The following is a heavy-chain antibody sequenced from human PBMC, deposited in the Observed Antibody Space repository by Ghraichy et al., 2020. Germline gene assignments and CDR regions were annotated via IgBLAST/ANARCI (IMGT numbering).Heavy chain of an antibody. CDR1: GGSFSGYY. CDR3: SSSPPIYCSSTSCYARGNNYDYFYYMDV. D-gene: IGHD2-2*01. Sequence: SETLSLTCAVYGGSFSGYYWSWIRQPPGKGLEWIGEINHSGSTTYNPSLKSRVTRSLDTSKNHFSLKLNSVTAADTAVYYCSSSPPIYCSSTSCYARGNNYDYFYYMDVWGKGTTVTVSS. V-gene: IGHV4-34*01. CDR2: INHSGST. J-gene: IGHJ6*03.